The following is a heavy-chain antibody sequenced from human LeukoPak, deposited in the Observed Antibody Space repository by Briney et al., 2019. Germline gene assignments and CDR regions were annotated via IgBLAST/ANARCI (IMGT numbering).Heavy chain of an antibody. CDR2: INPSGGST. CDR1: GYTFTSYY. V-gene: IGHV1-46*01. D-gene: IGHD4-23*01. J-gene: IGHJ4*02. CDR3: ARDPAYYGGNSLDTFDY. Sequence: ASVTVSCKASGYTFTSYYMHWVRQAPGQGLEWMGIINPSGGSTSYAQKFQGRVTMTRDTSTSTVYMELSSLRSEDTAVYYCARDPAYYGGNSLDTFDYWGQGTLVTVSS.